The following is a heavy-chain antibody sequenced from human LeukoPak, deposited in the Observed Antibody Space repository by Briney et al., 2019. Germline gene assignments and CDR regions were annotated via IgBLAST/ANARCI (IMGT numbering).Heavy chain of an antibody. Sequence: GGSLRLSCVASGFTVSSNYMSWVRQAPGKGLEWVSLIYSGGSTYYADSVKGRFTISRDNSKNTLYLQMNSLRAEDTAVYYCAKDSGLTQYSLSSEYFQHWGQGTLVTVSS. J-gene: IGHJ1*01. CDR1: GFTVSSNY. CDR2: IYSGGST. D-gene: IGHD5/OR15-5a*01. V-gene: IGHV3-53*01. CDR3: AKDSGLTQYSLSSEYFQH.